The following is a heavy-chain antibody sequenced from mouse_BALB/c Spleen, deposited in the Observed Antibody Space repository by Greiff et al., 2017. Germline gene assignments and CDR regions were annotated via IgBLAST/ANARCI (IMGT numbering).Heavy chain of an antibody. CDR1: GYSITSDYA. Sequence: VQLQQSGPGLVKPSQSLSLTCTVTGYSITSDYAWNWIRQFPGNKLEWMGYISYSGSTNYNPSLKSRISITRDTSKNQFFLQLNSVTTEDTATYYCARGGITYYYAMDYWGQGTSVTVSS. J-gene: IGHJ4*01. CDR3: ARGGITYYYAMDY. CDR2: ISYSGST. V-gene: IGHV3-2*02. D-gene: IGHD2-4*01.